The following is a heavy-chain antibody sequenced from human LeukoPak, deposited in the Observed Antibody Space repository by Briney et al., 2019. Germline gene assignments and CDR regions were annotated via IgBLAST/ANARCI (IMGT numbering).Heavy chain of an antibody. D-gene: IGHD3-3*01. V-gene: IGHV4-34*01. CDR2: INHSGST. J-gene: IGHJ4*02. Sequence: SETLSLTCAVYGGSFSGYYWSWIRQPPGKGLEWIGEINHSGSTNYNPSLKSRVTISVDTSKNQFSLKLSSVTAADTAVYYCARAVSSGYYNLYFDYWGQGTLVTVSS. CDR3: ARAVSSGYYNLYFDY. CDR1: GGSFSGYY.